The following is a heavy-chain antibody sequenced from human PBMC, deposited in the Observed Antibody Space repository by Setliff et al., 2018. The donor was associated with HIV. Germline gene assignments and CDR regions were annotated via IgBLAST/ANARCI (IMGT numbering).Heavy chain of an antibody. J-gene: IGHJ5*02. D-gene: IGHD6-13*01. V-gene: IGHV1-3*01. CDR3: ARGYSIALGWFDP. Sequence: ASVKVSCKASGYTFTSYAMHWVRQAPGQRLEWMGWINAGNGNTKYSQKFQGRVTITRDISASTAYMELSSLGSEDTAVYYCARGYSIALGWFDPWGQGTLVTVSS. CDR2: INAGNGNT. CDR1: GYTFTSYA.